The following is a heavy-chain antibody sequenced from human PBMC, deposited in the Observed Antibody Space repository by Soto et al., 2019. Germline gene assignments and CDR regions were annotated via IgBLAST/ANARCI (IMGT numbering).Heavy chain of an antibody. CDR1: GGSISTVDYW. D-gene: IGHD7-27*01. CDR3: ARGPSGDKVDS. J-gene: IGHJ4*02. Sequence: QVQLQESGPGLVKPSQTLSLTCTVSGGSISTVDYWWSWIRQSPDMGLEWIGHIYDGGRTYNNPSLESRVTMSVDESKGQLSLTLSSVSAADTAVYYCARGPSGDKVDSWGQGTLVTVSS. V-gene: IGHV4-30-4*01. CDR2: IYDGGRT.